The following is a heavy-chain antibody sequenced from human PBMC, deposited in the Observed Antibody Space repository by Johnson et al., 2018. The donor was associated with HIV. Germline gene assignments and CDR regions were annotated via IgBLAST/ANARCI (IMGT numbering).Heavy chain of an antibody. CDR1: GFTFSSYD. CDR2: IGTAGDT. V-gene: IGHV3-13*01. D-gene: IGHD6-13*01. CDR3: AKDGGARGSSWYEGVFDI. Sequence: SGGGVVQPGRSLRLSCAASGFTFSSYDMHWVRQATGKGLEWVSAIGTAGDTYYPGSVKGRFTISRENAKNSLYLQINSLRAEDTAVYYCAKDGGARGSSWYEGVFDIWGQGTMVTVSS. J-gene: IGHJ3*02.